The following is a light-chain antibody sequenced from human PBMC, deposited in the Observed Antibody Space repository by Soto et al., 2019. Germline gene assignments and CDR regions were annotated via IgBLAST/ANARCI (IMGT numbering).Light chain of an antibody. Sequence: AIRTTQSPSSFSASTGDRVTITCRASQGISSYLAWYQQKPGKAPKLLIYAASTLQSGVPPRFSGSGSGTDFTLTINSLRPEDFASYYCQQSYSSSPITFGPGTRLEIK. J-gene: IGKJ5*01. CDR2: AAS. CDR3: QQSYSSSPIT. CDR1: QGISSY. V-gene: IGKV1-8*01.